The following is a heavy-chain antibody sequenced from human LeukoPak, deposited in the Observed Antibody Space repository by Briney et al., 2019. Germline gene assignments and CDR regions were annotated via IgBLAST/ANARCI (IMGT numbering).Heavy chain of an antibody. CDR2: IYTSGST. J-gene: IGHJ4*02. CDR3: ARGGGYSSSRTDYFDY. V-gene: IGHV4-4*09. D-gene: IGHD6-13*01. CDR1: GGSISSCY. Sequence: SETLSLTCTVPGGSISSCYWSWIRQPPGKGLEWIGYIYTSGSTNYNPSLKSRVTISVDTSKNQFSLKLSSVTAADTAVYYCARGGGYSSSRTDYFDYWGQGTLVTVSS.